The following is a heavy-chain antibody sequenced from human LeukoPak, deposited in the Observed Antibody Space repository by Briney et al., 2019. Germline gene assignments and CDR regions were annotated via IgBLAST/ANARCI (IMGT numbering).Heavy chain of an antibody. V-gene: IGHV1-8*01. CDR1: GYTFTSYD. CDR3: TITIFGTGTYYYYYGMDV. D-gene: IGHD3-3*01. CDR2: MNPNSGNT. Sequence: ASVKVSCKASGYTFTSYDINWVRQATGQGLEWMGWMNPNSGNTGYAQKFQGRVTMTRNTSISTAYMELSSLRSEDTAVYYCTITIFGTGTYYYYYGMDVWGQGTTVTVSS. J-gene: IGHJ6*02.